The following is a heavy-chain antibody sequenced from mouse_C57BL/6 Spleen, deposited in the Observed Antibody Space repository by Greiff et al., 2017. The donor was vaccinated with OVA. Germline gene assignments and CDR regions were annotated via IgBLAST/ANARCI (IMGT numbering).Heavy chain of an antibody. D-gene: IGHD1-1*01. J-gene: IGHJ4*01. V-gene: IGHV5-9-1*02. CDR3: TRDRGVGAMDY. CDR1: GFTFSSYA. CDR2: ISSGGDYI. Sequence: EVKLMESGEGLVKPGGSLKLSCAASGFTFSSYAMSWVRQTPEKRLEWVAYISSGGDYIYYADTVKGRFTISRDNARNTLYLQMSSLKSEDTAMYYCTRDRGVGAMDYWGQGTSVTVSS.